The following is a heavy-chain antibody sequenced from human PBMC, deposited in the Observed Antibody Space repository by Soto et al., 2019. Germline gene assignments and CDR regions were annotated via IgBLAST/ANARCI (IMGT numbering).Heavy chain of an antibody. D-gene: IGHD5-18*01. Sequence: ASVKVSCKASGYTFTSYNINWVRQAPGQGLEWVAGSTSNSGNSDYAQKFQGRLTVTRDTSISTAYMELSSLRSDDTAVYYCATRYSYVHFWGQGTLVTVSS. V-gene: IGHV1-8*01. J-gene: IGHJ4*02. CDR3: ATRYSYVHF. CDR2: STSNSGNS. CDR1: GYTFTSYN.